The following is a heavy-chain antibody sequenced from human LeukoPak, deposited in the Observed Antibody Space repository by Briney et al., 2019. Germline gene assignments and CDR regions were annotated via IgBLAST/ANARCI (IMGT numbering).Heavy chain of an antibody. CDR2: IYHSGST. CDR1: GGSISSSNW. J-gene: IGHJ5*02. V-gene: IGHV4-4*02. D-gene: IGHD3/OR15-3a*01. Sequence: SGTLSLTRAVSGGSISSSNWWSWVRQPPGKGLERIGEIYHSGSTNYNPSLKSRVTISVDTSKNQFSLNLSSVTAADTAVYYCARQEIGLRSFDPWGQGTLVTVSS. CDR3: ARQEIGLRSFDP.